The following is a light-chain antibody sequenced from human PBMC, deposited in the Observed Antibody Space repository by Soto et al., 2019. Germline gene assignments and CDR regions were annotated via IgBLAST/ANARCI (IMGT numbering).Light chain of an antibody. CDR3: LQDYSYPLT. V-gene: IGKV1-6*01. CDR2: AAS. CDR1: QGIRND. Sequence: AIQMTQSPSSLAASVDDRVTITFQASQGIRNDVGWYQQKPGKAPQLLIYAASSLQTGVPSRFSGSGSGTDFTLTISSLQPEEFATYYCLQDYSYPLTFGQGTKVDIK. J-gene: IGKJ1*01.